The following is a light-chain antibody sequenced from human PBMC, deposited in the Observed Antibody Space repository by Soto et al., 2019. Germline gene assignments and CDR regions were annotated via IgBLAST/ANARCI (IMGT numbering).Light chain of an antibody. CDR2: DAS. CDR1: QSVSSY. J-gene: IGKJ5*01. Sequence: EIVLTQSPATLSLSPGERATLSCRASQSVSSYLAWYQQKPGQAPRLLIYDASNRATGIPARFSGSGSGIDFTLTISSLEPEDFAVYYCQQRSNWPRGITFGQGTRLEIK. CDR3: QQRSNWPRGIT. V-gene: IGKV3-11*01.